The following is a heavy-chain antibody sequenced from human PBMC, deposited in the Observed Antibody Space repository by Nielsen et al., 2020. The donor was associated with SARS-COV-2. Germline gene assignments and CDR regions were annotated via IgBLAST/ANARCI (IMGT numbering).Heavy chain of an antibody. V-gene: IGHV1-3*01. J-gene: IGHJ6*03. Sequence: WVRQAPGQGLEWMGWINAANGNTKYSQRFQGRVTITRDTSASTAYMELSSLRSEDTAVYYCARGQPYYYGSGSYYNEFYYMDVWGKGTTVTVSS. CDR2: INAANGNT. CDR3: ARGQPYYYGSGSYYNEFYYMDV. D-gene: IGHD3-10*01.